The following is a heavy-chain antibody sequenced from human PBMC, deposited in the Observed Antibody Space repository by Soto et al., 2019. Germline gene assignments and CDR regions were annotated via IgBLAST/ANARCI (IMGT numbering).Heavy chain of an antibody. CDR1: GFTFYSYA. Sequence: EVQLLESGGGLVQPGGSLRLSCAASGFTFYSYAMSWVRQAPGKGLEWVSVTSGSGGSTYYADSVKGRVTISRDNSKNTLYLQMNSLRAEDTAVYYCARLNAIAVAGTFRYFDLWGSGTLVTVSS. J-gene: IGHJ2*01. V-gene: IGHV3-23*01. CDR3: ARLNAIAVAGTFRYFDL. CDR2: TSGSGGST. D-gene: IGHD6-19*01.